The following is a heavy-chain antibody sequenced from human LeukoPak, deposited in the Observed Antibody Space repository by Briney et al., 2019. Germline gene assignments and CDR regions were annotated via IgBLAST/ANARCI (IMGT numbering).Heavy chain of an antibody. CDR1: GGSISSSSYY. D-gene: IGHD4-17*01. CDR3: TRHDYGDYALGY. CDR2: IYYSGST. J-gene: IGHJ4*02. V-gene: IGHV4-39*01. Sequence: PSETLSLTCTVSGGSISSSSYYWGWIRQPPGKGPEWIGSIYYSGSTYYNPSLKSRVTISVDTSKNQFSLKLSSVTAADTAVYYCTRHDYGDYALGYWGQGTLVTVSS.